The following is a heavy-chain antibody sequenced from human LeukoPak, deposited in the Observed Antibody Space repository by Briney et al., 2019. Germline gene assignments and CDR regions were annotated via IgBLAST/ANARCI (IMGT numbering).Heavy chain of an antibody. V-gene: IGHV1-24*01. CDR1: GYTLTELS. CDR2: FDPEDGET. J-gene: IGHJ6*03. Sequence: ASVKVSYKVSGYTLTELSMHWVRQAPGKGLEWMGGFDPEDGETIYAQKFQGRVTITTDESTSTAYMELSSLRSEDTAVYYCARGRACSSTSCYSLGYYYYYMDVWGKGTTVTVSS. CDR3: ARGRACSSTSCYSLGYYYYYMDV. D-gene: IGHD2-2*02.